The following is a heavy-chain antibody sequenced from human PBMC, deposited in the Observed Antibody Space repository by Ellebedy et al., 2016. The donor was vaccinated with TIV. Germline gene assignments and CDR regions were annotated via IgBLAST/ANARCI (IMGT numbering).Heavy chain of an antibody. D-gene: IGHD2-21*02. V-gene: IGHV3-30*18. J-gene: IGHJ4*02. CDR3: AKGLGYCGGDCFPFDN. CDR2: IAYDGHNE. CDR1: GYTFRNYG. Sequence: GESLKISXAASGYTFRNYGMHWVRQAPGKGLQWVAVIAYDGHNEHYKDSVKGRFTVSRDNSKNTLFLQMKSLRPEDTAIYYCAKGLGYCGGDCFPFDNWGQGTLVTVSS.